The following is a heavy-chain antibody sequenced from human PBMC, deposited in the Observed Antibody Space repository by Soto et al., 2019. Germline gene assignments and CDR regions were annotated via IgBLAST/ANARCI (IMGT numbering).Heavy chain of an antibody. D-gene: IGHD6-19*01. J-gene: IGHJ4*02. CDR2: IFQSGTT. Sequence: QVELQESGPGLVKTSGALSLTCAVSGGSISSGHWWSWVRQPPGEGLEWIGEIFQSGTTNYNPSVESRVIISMYKSKNQFSLEVISVTAADTAVYFCARHIAVAGTRGFDYWGQGTLVPVSS. CDR1: GGSISSGHW. CDR3: ARHIAVAGTRGFDY. V-gene: IGHV4-4*02.